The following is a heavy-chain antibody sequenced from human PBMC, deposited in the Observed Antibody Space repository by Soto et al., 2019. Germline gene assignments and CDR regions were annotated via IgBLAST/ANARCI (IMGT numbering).Heavy chain of an antibody. J-gene: IGHJ5*02. V-gene: IGHV4-31*03. CDR3: ARDRYYDYGDFVLAS. CDR2: IFSTGST. D-gene: IGHD4-17*01. Sequence: TSETLSLTCTVSGGSISSRGYYWNWIRQHPGKGLEWIGYIFSTGSTSYNPSLKSRVTISVDASKNQFSLKLSSVTAADTAVYYCARDRYYDYGDFVLASWGQGTLVTVSS. CDR1: GGSISSRGYY.